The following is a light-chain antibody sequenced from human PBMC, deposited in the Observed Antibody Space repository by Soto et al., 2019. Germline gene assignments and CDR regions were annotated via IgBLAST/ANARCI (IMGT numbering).Light chain of an antibody. CDR3: PQSYSTPS. CDR1: QSISSY. V-gene: IGKV1-39*01. Sequence: DIQMTQSPSSLSASVGDRVTITCRASQSISSYLNWYQQKPGKSPKLLIYAESSLQSGVPSRFSGSGSGTDFTLTISSLQPEDFATYYCPQSYSTPSFGPGTQVDIK. CDR2: AES. J-gene: IGKJ1*01.